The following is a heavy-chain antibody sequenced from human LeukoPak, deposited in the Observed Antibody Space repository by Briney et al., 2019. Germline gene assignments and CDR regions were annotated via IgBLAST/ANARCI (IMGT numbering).Heavy chain of an antibody. J-gene: IGHJ4*02. CDR1: GYTFTSYY. V-gene: IGHV1-2*06. D-gene: IGHD6-19*01. CDR2: INPNSGGT. CDR3: ARVIRYSSGWYYFDY. Sequence: ASVKVSCKASGYTFTSYYMHWVRQAPGQGLEWMGRINPNSGGTNYAQKFQGRVTTTRDTSISTAYMELSRLRSDDTAVYYCARVIRYSSGWYYFDYWGQGTLVTVSS.